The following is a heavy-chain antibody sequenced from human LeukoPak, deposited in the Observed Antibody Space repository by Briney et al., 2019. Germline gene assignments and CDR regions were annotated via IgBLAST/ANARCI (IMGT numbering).Heavy chain of an antibody. V-gene: IGHV1-8*01. J-gene: IGHJ5*02. Sequence: GASVKVSCKASGYTFTSYDINWVRQATGQGLEWMGWMNPNSGNTGYAQKFQGRVTMTRNTSISTAYMELSSLRSEDTAVYYCARGAPLTTIVATMGFDPWGQGTLVTVPS. CDR3: ARGAPLTTIVATMGFDP. CDR2: MNPNSGNT. D-gene: IGHD5-12*01. CDR1: GYTFTSYD.